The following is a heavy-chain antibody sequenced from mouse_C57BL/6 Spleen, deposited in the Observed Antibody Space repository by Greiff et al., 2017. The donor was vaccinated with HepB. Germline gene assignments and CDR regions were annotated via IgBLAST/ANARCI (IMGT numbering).Heavy chain of an antibody. CDR2: IYPGSGNT. Sequence: VKLQQSGAELVRPGASVKLSCKASGYTFTDYYINWVKQRPGQGLEWIARIYPGSGNTYYNETFKGKATLTAEKSSSTAYMQLSSLTSEYSAVYCCARTLRYAMDYWGQGTSVTAAS. V-gene: IGHV1-76*01. CDR1: GYTFTDYY. J-gene: IGHJ4*01. CDR3: ARTLRYAMDY.